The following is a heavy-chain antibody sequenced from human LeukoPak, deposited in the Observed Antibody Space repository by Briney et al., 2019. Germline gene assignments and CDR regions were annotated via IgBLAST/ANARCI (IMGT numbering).Heavy chain of an antibody. CDR1: GFTFSNAW. D-gene: IGHD3-10*01. CDR3: TTGPFDYYGSASYLANGMDV. J-gene: IGHJ6*02. Sequence: GGSLSLSCAASGFTFSNAWMSWVRQAPGKGLEWVGRIKSKTDGGTTDYTAPVKGRFTMSRDDSKNTLYLQMNSLKTGDTAVYYCTTGPFDYYGSASYLANGMDVWGQGTTVTVSS. V-gene: IGHV3-15*01. CDR2: IKSKTDGGTT.